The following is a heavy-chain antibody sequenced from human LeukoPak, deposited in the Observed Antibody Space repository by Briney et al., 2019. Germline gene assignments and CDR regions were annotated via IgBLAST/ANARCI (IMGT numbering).Heavy chain of an antibody. V-gene: IGHV3-74*01. CDR3: ARDEYSSSHADY. CDR2: INSDGSST. J-gene: IGHJ4*02. Sequence: GGSLRLSCEAPGFSFSSYWMHWVRQAPGKGLVWGSRINSDGSSTSYADSVKGRFTISRDNAKNTLYLQMNSLRAEDTAVYYCARDEYSSSHADYWGQGTLVTVSS. CDR1: GFSFSSYW. D-gene: IGHD6-6*01.